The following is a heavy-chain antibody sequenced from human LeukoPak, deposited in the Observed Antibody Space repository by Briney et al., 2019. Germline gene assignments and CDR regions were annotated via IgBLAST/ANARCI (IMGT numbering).Heavy chain of an antibody. CDR2: ISNGGDHK. Sequence: GGSLRLSCAASGITFNNFGMRWVRQAPGKGPEWVSSISNGGDHKFYADSVRGRFTISRDNSKNTLYLQMDSLRAEDTAVYYCAKVISSYSSFDSYWGQGTLVTVSS. CDR1: GITFNNFG. V-gene: IGHV3-23*01. D-gene: IGHD5-12*01. J-gene: IGHJ4*02. CDR3: AKVISSYSSFDSY.